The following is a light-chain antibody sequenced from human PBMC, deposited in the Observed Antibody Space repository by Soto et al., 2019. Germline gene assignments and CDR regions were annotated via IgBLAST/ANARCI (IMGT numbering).Light chain of an antibody. CDR1: QSISSY. V-gene: IGKV1-39*01. CDR3: QHTYITPNT. Sequence: DIQMTQSPSSLSASVGDRVTITCRASQSISSYLNWYQQKPGKAPKLLIYAASSLQSGVPSRFSGSGSGTDLTLTISSLQPEDFATYYCQHTYITPNTFGQGTRLEIK. CDR2: AAS. J-gene: IGKJ5*01.